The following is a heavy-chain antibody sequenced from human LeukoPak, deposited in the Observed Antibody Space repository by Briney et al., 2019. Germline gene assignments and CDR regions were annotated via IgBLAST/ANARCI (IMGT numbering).Heavy chain of an antibody. CDR2: IYYSGST. J-gene: IGHJ4*02. Sequence: SETLSLTCTVSGGSISSSSYYWGWIRQPPGKGLEWIGSIYYSGSTYYNPSLKSRVTISVDTSKNQFSLKLSSVTAADTAVYYCAGFGGYINGFDYWGQGTLVTVSS. V-gene: IGHV4-39*01. CDR3: AGFGGYINGFDY. CDR1: GGSISSSSYY. D-gene: IGHD5-12*01.